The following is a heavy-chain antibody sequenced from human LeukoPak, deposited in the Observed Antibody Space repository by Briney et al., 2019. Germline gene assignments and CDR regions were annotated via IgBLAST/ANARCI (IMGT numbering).Heavy chain of an antibody. CDR1: GFTFNSYA. Sequence: GGSLRLSCAASGFTFNSYAFNWVRQAPGKGLEWVSYISSSSNVIYYTDSVKGRFTISRENARNLLSLQMNSLRAEDTAVYYCARGDPIYDFWSGGDYWGQGTLVTVSS. J-gene: IGHJ4*02. V-gene: IGHV3-48*01. D-gene: IGHD3-3*01. CDR3: ARGDPIYDFWSGGDY. CDR2: ISSSSNVI.